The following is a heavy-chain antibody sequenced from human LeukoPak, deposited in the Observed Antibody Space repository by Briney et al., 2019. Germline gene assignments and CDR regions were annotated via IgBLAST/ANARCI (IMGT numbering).Heavy chain of an antibody. Sequence: GGSLRLSCAAPGFTFSSYWMSWVRQAPGKGLEWVANIKQDGSEKYYVDSVKGRFTISRDNSKSTLYLQMNSLRDEDTAVYYCAKDRRGQWLASSDYWGQGTLVTVSS. CDR3: AKDRRGQWLASSDY. CDR2: IKQDGSEK. J-gene: IGHJ4*02. D-gene: IGHD6-19*01. V-gene: IGHV3-7*01. CDR1: GFTFSSYW.